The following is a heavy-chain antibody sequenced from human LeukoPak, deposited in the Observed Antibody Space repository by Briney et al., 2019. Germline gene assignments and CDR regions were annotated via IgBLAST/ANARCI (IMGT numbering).Heavy chain of an antibody. D-gene: IGHD2-2*01. J-gene: IGHJ5*02. Sequence: SVKVSCKASRGTFSSYAISWVRQAPGQGLEWMGGIIPIFGTAYYAQKFQGRVTITADESTSTAYMELSSLRSEDTAVYYCARDARHRYCSSTTCYRGWLDPWGQGTLVTVSS. V-gene: IGHV1-69*01. CDR2: IIPIFGTA. CDR1: RGTFSSYA. CDR3: ARDARHRYCSSTTCYRGWLDP.